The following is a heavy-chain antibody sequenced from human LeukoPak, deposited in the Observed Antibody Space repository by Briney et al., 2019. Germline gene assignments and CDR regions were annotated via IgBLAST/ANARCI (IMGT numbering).Heavy chain of an antibody. J-gene: IGHJ4*02. CDR3: ARPSNEGQWLVGQGVDY. CDR1: GFTFSSYS. D-gene: IGHD6-19*01. V-gene: IGHV3-21*01. CDR2: ISSSSSYI. Sequence: GGSLRLSCAASGFTFSSYSMNWVRQAPGKGLEWVSSISSSSSYIYYADSVKGRFTISRDNAKKSMYLQMNSLRAEDTAVYYCARPSNEGQWLVGQGVDYWGQGTPVTVSS.